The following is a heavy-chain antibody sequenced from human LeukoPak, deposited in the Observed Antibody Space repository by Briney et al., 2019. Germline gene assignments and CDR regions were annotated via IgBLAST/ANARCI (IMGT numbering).Heavy chain of an antibody. J-gene: IGHJ4*02. CDR2: INPNSGGT. CDR1: GYTFTGYY. Sequence: ASVKVSCKASGYTFTGYYMHWVRQAPGQGLEWMGRINPNSGGTNYAQKFQGRATMTGDTSISTAYMELSRLRSDDTAVYYCARRPPYCSGGSCDSGAGGPSGYWGQGTLVTVSS. CDR3: ARRPPYCSGGSCDSGAGGPSGY. V-gene: IGHV1-2*06. D-gene: IGHD2-15*01.